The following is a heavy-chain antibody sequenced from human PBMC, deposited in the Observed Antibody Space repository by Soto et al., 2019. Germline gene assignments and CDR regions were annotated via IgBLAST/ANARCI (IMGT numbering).Heavy chain of an antibody. CDR2: IDGNGGGI. CDR1: GFTFSTYA. Sequence: EVQLLESGGGLVQPGGSLRLSCAASGFTFSTYAMNWVRQAPGKGLEWVSGIDGNGGGISYGDSVKGRFTISRDNSNNMLYLQMHSLRVEDTAVYYCAKDRQPDGLWPFDHWGQGTLVTVSS. J-gene: IGHJ4*02. V-gene: IGHV3-23*01. CDR3: AKDRQPDGLWPFDH. D-gene: IGHD2-8*01.